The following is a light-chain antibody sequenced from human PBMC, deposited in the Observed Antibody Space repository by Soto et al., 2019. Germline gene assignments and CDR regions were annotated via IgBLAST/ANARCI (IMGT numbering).Light chain of an antibody. CDR1: QSVSSN. Sequence: EIVTTQSPATLSVSPGERATLSCRASQSVSSNLAWYQQKPGQAPRLLIYGASTRATTIPARFSGSGSGTEFTLTITSLQSEDFAVYYCQQYNNWPPGTFGQGTRLEIK. J-gene: IGKJ5*01. CDR3: QQYNNWPPGT. CDR2: GAS. V-gene: IGKV3-15*01.